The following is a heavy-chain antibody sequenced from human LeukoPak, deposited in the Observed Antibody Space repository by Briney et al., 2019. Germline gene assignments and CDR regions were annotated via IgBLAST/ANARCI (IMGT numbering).Heavy chain of an antibody. V-gene: IGHV1-18*01. Sequence: ASVKVSCKASGYTFTSYGISWVRQAPGQGLEWMGWISAYNGNTNYAQKLQGRVTMTTDTSTSTAYMELSSLRSEDTAVYYCARVSNLYYYGSGSYYPYWGQGTLVTVSS. CDR1: GYTFTSYG. CDR3: ARVSNLYYYGSGSYYPY. D-gene: IGHD3-10*01. CDR2: ISAYNGNT. J-gene: IGHJ4*02.